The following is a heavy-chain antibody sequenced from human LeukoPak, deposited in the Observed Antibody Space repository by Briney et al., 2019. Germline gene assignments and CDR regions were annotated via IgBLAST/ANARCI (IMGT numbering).Heavy chain of an antibody. CDR2: ISGSGSTI. V-gene: IGHV3-48*03. J-gene: IGHJ4*02. Sequence: GGSLRLSCAASGFTFSNYEMNWVRQAPGKGLEWVSYISGSGSTIHYADSVKGRFTVSRDNAKNSLYLQMISLRVEDTAVYYCARDSGGWYSRFYDWGQGTLVTVSS. CDR1: GFTFSNYE. D-gene: IGHD6-19*01. CDR3: ARDSGGWYSRFYD.